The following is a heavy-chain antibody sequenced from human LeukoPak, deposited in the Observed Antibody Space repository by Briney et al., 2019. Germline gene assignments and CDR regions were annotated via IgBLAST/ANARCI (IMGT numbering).Heavy chain of an antibody. CDR1: GGSFSGYY. Sequence: SETLSLTCAVYGGSFSGYYWSWIRQPPGKGLEWIGEINHSGSTNYNPSLKSRVTISVDTSKNQFSLKLSSVTAADTAVYYCARQEVGSGYRPFDYWGQGTLVTVSS. J-gene: IGHJ4*02. CDR3: ARQEVGSGYRPFDY. CDR2: INHSGST. D-gene: IGHD3-3*01. V-gene: IGHV4-34*01.